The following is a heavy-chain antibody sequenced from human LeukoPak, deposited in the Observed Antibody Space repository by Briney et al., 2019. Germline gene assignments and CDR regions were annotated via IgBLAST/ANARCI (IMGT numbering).Heavy chain of an antibody. CDR1: AGSISNYY. CDR3: ARAPLWFGELTGTGYFDY. CDR2: ISYSGST. D-gene: IGHD3-10*01. Sequence: SETLSLTCTVSAGSISNYYWSWIRQPPGKGLEWIGYISYSGSTNYNPSLKSRVTISVDTSKNQFSLKLSSVTAADTAVYYCARAPLWFGELTGTGYFDYWGQGTLVTVSS. V-gene: IGHV4-59*01. J-gene: IGHJ4*02.